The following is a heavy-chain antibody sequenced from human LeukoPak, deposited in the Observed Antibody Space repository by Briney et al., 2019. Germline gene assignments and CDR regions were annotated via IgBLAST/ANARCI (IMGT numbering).Heavy chain of an antibody. J-gene: IGHJ4*02. Sequence: QAGRSLRLSCAASGFTFSSYGMHWVRQAPGKGLEWVAVISYDGSNKYYADSVKGRFTISRGNSKNTLYLQMNSLRAEDTAVYYCAKDLEYSSSSYYFDYWGQGALVTVSS. V-gene: IGHV3-30*18. CDR2: ISYDGSNK. CDR1: GFTFSSYG. CDR3: AKDLEYSSSSYYFDY. D-gene: IGHD6-6*01.